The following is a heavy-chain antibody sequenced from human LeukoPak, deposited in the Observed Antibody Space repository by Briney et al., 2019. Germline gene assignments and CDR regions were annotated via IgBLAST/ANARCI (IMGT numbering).Heavy chain of an antibody. CDR1: GYTFTSYD. CDR3: ARVTQGYSSSWYLGNWFDP. D-gene: IGHD6-13*01. Sequence: ASVKVSCKASGYTFTSYDINWGRQATGQGLEWMGWMNPNSGNTGYAQKFQGRVTMTRNTSISTAYMELSSLRSEDTAVYYCARVTQGYSSSWYLGNWFDPWGQGTLVTVSS. CDR2: MNPNSGNT. V-gene: IGHV1-8*01. J-gene: IGHJ5*02.